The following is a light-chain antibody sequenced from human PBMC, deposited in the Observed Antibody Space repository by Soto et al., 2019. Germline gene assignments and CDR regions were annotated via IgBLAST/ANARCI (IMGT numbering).Light chain of an antibody. J-gene: IGKJ2*02. CDR2: DAS. V-gene: IGKV1-39*01. CDR1: QSISTY. CDR3: QQSYSTPRT. Sequence: DIQMTQSPSSLSASVGDRVTITCRASQSISTYLNWYQQKVGKAPKLLIYDASSLQRGVPSRFSGSGSGTYFTLTISSLQPEDFATYYCQQSYSTPRTFGQGTKLEIK.